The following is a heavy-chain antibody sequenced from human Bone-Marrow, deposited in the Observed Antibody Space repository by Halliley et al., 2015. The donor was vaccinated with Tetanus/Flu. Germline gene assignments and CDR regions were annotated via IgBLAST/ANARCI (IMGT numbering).Heavy chain of an antibody. D-gene: IGHD1-26*01. CDR3: ARGDSGHYWPSQL. CDR1: GGSISNYY. V-gene: IGHV4-59*01. CDR2: IYYSGST. Sequence: LRLSCTVSGGSISNYYWSWIRQPPGKRPEWIGYIYYSGSTIYNPSLKSRVTISVDTSKNQFSLNLISVTAADTAVYYCARGDSGHYWPSQLWGQGTLVSVPS. J-gene: IGHJ1*01.